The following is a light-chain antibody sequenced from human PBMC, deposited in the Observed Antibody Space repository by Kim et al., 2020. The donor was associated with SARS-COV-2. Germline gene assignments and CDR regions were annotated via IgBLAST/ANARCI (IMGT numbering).Light chain of an antibody. CDR3: QYYGTSART. J-gene: IGKJ1*01. V-gene: IGKV3-20*01. CDR1: ETMSGDY. CDR2: RTS. Sequence: ETVWTQSPGTLSLSPGEAATLSCRASETMSGDYLAWYQLKPGHSPRLLMYRTSIRASDIPDRFVGSGSGADFTLTINRLEPEDSAVYYCQYYGTSARTFGQGTKVDIK.